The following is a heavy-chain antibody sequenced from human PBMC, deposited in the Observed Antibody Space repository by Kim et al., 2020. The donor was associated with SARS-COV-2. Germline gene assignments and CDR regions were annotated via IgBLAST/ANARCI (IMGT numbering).Heavy chain of an antibody. D-gene: IGHD2-2*02. CDR3: ARDLHIVVVPAAIVYYYYGMDV. Sequence: ASVKVSCKASGYTFTSYYMHWVRQAPGQGLEWMGIINPSGGSTSYAQKFQGRVTMTRDTSTSTVYMELSSLRSEDTAVYYCARDLHIVVVPAAIVYYYYGMDVWGQGTTVTVSS. CDR2: INPSGGST. CDR1: GYTFTSYY. V-gene: IGHV1-46*01. J-gene: IGHJ6*02.